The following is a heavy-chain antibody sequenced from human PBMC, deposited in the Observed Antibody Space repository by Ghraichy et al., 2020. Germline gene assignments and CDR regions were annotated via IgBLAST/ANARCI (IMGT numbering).Heavy chain of an antibody. CDR3: ARTLQLWNTYYHLVMDV. CDR1: GFSLSTSGMC. V-gene: IGHV2-70*01. CDR2: IDWDDEK. J-gene: IGHJ6*02. D-gene: IGHD1-1*01. Sequence: SGPTLVKPTQTLTLTCTFSGFSLSTSGMCVSWIRQPPGKALEWLALIDWDDEKYYSISLKTRLTISKDTSKNQVVLTMTKMDPVDTGTYYCARTLQLWNTYYHLVMDVWGQGTTVTVSS.